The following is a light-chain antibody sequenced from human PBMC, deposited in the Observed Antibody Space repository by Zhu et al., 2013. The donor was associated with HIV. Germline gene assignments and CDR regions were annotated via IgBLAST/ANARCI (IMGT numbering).Light chain of an antibody. J-gene: IGLJ3*02. Sequence: QSVLTQPPSASGTPGQGVTVYCSGRSSNIGTNSVFWYQHLPGSAPTLLISRNDRRPSGVPDRFSGSKSGASASLAISGLRSEDEAIYYCAVWDDSLSAWVFGGGTKLTVL. V-gene: IGLV1-47*01. CDR2: RND. CDR3: AVWDDSLSAWV. CDR1: SSNIGTNS.